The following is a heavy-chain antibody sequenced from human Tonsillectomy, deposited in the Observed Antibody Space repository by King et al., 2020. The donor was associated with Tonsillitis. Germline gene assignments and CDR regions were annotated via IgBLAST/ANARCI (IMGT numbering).Heavy chain of an antibody. CDR3: ARAQYSSSWYYFDY. CDR2: IYSGGST. Sequence: VQLVESGGGLVQPGGSLRLSCAASGFTFSSNYMSGVRQAPGKGLEWVSVIYSGGSTYYADSVKGRFTISRDNSRNTLYLKMNSLRAADTAVYYCARAQYSSSWYYFDYWGQGTLVTVSS. J-gene: IGHJ4*02. CDR1: GFTFSSNY. V-gene: IGHV3-66*01. D-gene: IGHD6-13*01.